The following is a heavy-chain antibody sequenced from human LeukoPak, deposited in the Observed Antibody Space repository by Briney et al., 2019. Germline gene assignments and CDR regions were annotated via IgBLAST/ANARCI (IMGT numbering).Heavy chain of an antibody. CDR1: GVSISSSYSY. V-gene: IGHV4-39*01. D-gene: IGHD3/OR15-3a*01. Sequence: SETLSLTCTVSGVSISSSYSYWGWIRQPPGMGLEWIGSSQVSISIDTSKNQFSLKLTSVTAADTAVYYCARQTGSGLFILPGGRGTLVTVSS. CDR3: ARQTGSGLFILP. J-gene: IGHJ4*02.